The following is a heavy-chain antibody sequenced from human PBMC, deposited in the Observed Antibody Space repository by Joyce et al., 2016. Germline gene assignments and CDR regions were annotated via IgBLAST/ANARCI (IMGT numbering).Heavy chain of an antibody. D-gene: IGHD1-14*01. Sequence: QVQLQESGPGLVKPSQTLSLICTVSGGSINNNNYYWSWIRQTAGKGLEWIGRIHGSGSTTYTPSLKRRVTISIDTPKKQISLKVTSVTAADTAVYYCAREAVYKTYYYGMDVWGQGTTVTVSS. V-gene: IGHV4-61*02. CDR3: AREAVYKTYYYGMDV. CDR1: GGSINNNNYY. J-gene: IGHJ6*02. CDR2: IHGSGST.